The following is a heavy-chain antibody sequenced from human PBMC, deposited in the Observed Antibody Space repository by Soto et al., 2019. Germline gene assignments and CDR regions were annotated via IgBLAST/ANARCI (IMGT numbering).Heavy chain of an antibody. CDR1: GFTFSSYG. CDR2: IWYDGSNK. CDR3: ARDISPSTGSSYYYGMDV. Sequence: QVQLVESGGGVVQPGRSLRLSCAASGFTFSSYGMHWVRQAPGKGLEWVAVIWYDGSNKYYADSVKGRFTISRDNSKNTLYLQMNSLRAEDTAVYYCARDISPSTGSSYYYGMDVWGQGTTVTVSS. D-gene: IGHD1-1*01. V-gene: IGHV3-33*01. J-gene: IGHJ6*02.